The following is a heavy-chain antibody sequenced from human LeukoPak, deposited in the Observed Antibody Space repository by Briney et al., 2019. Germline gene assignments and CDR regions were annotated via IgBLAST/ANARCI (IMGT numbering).Heavy chain of an antibody. D-gene: IGHD5-18*01. CDR2: IYYSGST. CDR1: GGSFSGYY. J-gene: IGHJ6*02. Sequence: SETLSLTCAVSGGSFSGYYWSWIRQPPGKGLEWIGYIYYSGSTNYNPSLKSRVTISLDTSKNQFSLKLSSVTAADTGVYYCARHFLGYSYGYGMDYYYYGMDVWGQGTTVTVSS. V-gene: IGHV4-59*08. CDR3: ARHFLGYSYGYGMDYYYYGMDV.